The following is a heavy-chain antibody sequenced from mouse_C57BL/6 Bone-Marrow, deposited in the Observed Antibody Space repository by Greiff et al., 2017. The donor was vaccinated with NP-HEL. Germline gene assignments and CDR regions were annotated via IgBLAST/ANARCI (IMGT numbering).Heavy chain of an antibody. D-gene: IGHD2-4*01. CDR3: TRDHDYDYFDY. CDR2: ISSGGDYI. Sequence: EVHLVESGEGLVKPGGSLKLSCAASGFTFSSYAMSWVRQTPEKRLEWVAYISSGGDYIYYADTVKGRFTISRDNARNTLYLQMSSLKSEDTAMYYCTRDHDYDYFDYWGQGTTLTVSS. J-gene: IGHJ2*01. V-gene: IGHV5-9-1*02. CDR1: GFTFSSYA.